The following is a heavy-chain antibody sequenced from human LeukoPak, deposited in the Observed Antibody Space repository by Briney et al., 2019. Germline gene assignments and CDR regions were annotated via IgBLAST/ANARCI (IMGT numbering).Heavy chain of an antibody. V-gene: IGHV3-23*01. Sequence: GPLSLSCAGSGFTLSSYAMSWVRQAAGKGLEWVSCISAGGGTTYYADSVKGRFTISRDNSKNTLYLQMNSLRAEDTAVYYCAKQAADQCYCAVDYWGQVTQVTVSS. CDR2: ISAGGGTT. D-gene: IGHD2-15*01. CDR3: AKQAADQCYCAVDY. CDR1: GFTLSSYA. J-gene: IGHJ4*02.